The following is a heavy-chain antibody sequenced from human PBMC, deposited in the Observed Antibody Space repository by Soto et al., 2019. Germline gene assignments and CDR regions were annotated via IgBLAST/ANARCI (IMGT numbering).Heavy chain of an antibody. Sequence: GASVKVSCKASGGTFSSYAISWVRQAPGQGLEWMGGIIPIFGTANYAQKFQGRVTITADESTSTAYMELSSLRSEDTAVYYCARDRLLSSLTAPRFGCYFCAQGTLDTVSS. J-gene: IGHJ4*02. CDR1: GGTFSSYA. V-gene: IGHV1-69*13. D-gene: IGHD3-10*01. CDR3: ARDRLLSSLTAPRFGCYF. CDR2: IIPIFGTA.